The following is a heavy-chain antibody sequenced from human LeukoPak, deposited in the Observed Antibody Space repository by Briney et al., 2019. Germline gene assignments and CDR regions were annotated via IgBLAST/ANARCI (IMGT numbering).Heavy chain of an antibody. CDR3: ATYDTSGYFFAY. Sequence: GGSLRLSCAASGFIVSSNFMSWVRQAPGKGLEWVSLIYSDGITYYADSVKGRFTISRDNSKNTLFLQMNNLGAEDTAEYYCATYDTSGYFFAYWGQGTLVTVSS. CDR2: IYSDGIT. V-gene: IGHV3-53*01. D-gene: IGHD3-22*01. J-gene: IGHJ4*02. CDR1: GFIVSSNF.